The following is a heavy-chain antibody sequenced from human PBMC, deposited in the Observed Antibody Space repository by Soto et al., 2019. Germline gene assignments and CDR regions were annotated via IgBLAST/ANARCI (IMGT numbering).Heavy chain of an antibody. CDR1: GFTFSDYY. D-gene: IGHD5-12*01. Sequence: QVQLVESGGGLVKPGGSLRLSCAASGFTFSDYYMSWIRQAPGKGLEWVSYISSSGSTIYYANPVKGRFTISRDNAKNSMSLQMNRLRAEGTAVYFCASVVGYRGYDFSDYWGQGTLVTVSS. CDR2: ISSSGSTI. CDR3: ASVVGYRGYDFSDY. J-gene: IGHJ4*02. V-gene: IGHV3-11*01.